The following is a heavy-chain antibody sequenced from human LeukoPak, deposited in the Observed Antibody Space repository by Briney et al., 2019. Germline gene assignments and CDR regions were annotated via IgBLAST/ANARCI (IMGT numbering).Heavy chain of an antibody. D-gene: IGHD3-22*01. V-gene: IGHV4-59*01. CDR2: IYYSGST. Sequence: SETLSLTCTVPGGSISSYYWSWIRQPPGKGLEWIGYIYYSGSTNYNPSLKSRVTISVDTSKNQFSLKLSSVTAADTAVYYCARTYYYDSSGYYYDYYFDYWGQGTLVTVSS. CDR3: ARTYYYDSSGYYYDYYFDY. CDR1: GGSISSYY. J-gene: IGHJ4*02.